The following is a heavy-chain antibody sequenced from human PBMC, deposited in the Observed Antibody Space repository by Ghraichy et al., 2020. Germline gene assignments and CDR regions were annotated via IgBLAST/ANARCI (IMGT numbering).Heavy chain of an antibody. Sequence: SQTLSLTCAVYGGSFSGYYWSWIRQPPGKGLEWIGEINHSGSTNYNPSLKSRVTISVDTSKNQFSLKLSSVTAAETAVYYCARGYFTNGVWYAFDIWGQGTMVTVSS. D-gene: IGHD2-8*01. CDR3: ARGYFTNGVWYAFDI. CDR2: INHSGST. V-gene: IGHV4-34*01. J-gene: IGHJ3*02. CDR1: GGSFSGYY.